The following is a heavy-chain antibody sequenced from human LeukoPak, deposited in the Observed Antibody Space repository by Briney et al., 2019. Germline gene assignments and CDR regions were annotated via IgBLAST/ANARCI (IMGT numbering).Heavy chain of an antibody. V-gene: IGHV1-18*01. CDR1: GYTFTSYG. Sequence: ASVKVSCKASGYTFTSYGISWVRQAPGQGLEWMGWISAYNGNTNYAQKLQGRVTMTTDTSTSTAYMELRSLRSDDTAVYYCARAGYSGSYYSYFDYWGQGTLATVSS. D-gene: IGHD1-26*01. CDR3: ARAGYSGSYYSYFDY. CDR2: ISAYNGNT. J-gene: IGHJ4*02.